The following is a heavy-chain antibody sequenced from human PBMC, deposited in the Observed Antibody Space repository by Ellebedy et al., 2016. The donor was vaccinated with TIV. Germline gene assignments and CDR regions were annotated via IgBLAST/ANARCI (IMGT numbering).Heavy chain of an antibody. J-gene: IGHJ4*02. Sequence: PGGSLRLSCAASGFPFDIYWMGWVRQAPGKGLEWVANMRNDGTEKYYVDSVKGRFTISRDNAKNALYLQMDSLRVEDTALYYCTRDNWNGLTSDCWGQGTLVTVSS. CDR2: MRNDGTEK. D-gene: IGHD1-20*01. V-gene: IGHV3-7*04. CDR3: TRDNWNGLTSDC. CDR1: GFPFDIYW.